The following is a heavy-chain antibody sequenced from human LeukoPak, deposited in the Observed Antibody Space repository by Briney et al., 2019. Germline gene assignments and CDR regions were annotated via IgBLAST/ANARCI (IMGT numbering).Heavy chain of an antibody. V-gene: IGHV1-69*13. CDR2: IIPIFGTA. CDR1: GGTFSSYA. J-gene: IGHJ3*02. CDR3: ARTHFWSSMGAFDI. Sequence: ASVKVSCKASGGTFSSYAISWVRQAPGQGLEWMGGIIPIFGTANYAQKFQGRVTITADESTSTAYMELSSLRSEDTAVYYCARTHFWSSMGAFDIWGQGTMVTVSS. D-gene: IGHD3-3*02.